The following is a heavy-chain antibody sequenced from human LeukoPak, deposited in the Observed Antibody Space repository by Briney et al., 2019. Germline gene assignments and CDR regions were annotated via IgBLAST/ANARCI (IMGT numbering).Heavy chain of an antibody. CDR1: GGSISSGGYY. CDR2: IYYSGST. D-gene: IGHD2-15*01. CDR3: ASLGYCSGGSCSRPPPPYSRFDY. J-gene: IGHJ4*02. Sequence: SQTLSLTCTVSGGSISSGGYYWSWIRQLPGKGLEWIGYIYYSGSTYYNPSLKSRLTISVDTSKNQFSLKLSSVTAADTAVYYCASLGYCSGGSCSRPPPPYSRFDYWGRGTLVTVSS. V-gene: IGHV4-31*03.